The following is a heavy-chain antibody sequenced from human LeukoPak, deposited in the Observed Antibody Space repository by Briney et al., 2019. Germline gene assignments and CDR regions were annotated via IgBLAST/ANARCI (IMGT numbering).Heavy chain of an antibody. CDR1: GFTFYDYA. J-gene: IGHJ4*02. V-gene: IGHV3-9*01. CDR3: AKDILDYYDSSGPFDY. Sequence: GGSLRLSCAASGFTFYDYAMHWVRHAPGKGLEWVSGISWNSGSIGYADSVKGRFTISRDNAKNSLYLQMNSLRAEDTALYYCAKDILDYYDSSGPFDYWGQGTLVTVSS. D-gene: IGHD3-22*01. CDR2: ISWNSGSI.